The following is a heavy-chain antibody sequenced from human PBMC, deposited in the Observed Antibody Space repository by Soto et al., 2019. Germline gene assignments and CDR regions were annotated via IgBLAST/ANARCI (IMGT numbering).Heavy chain of an antibody. D-gene: IGHD3-3*01. CDR1: GYTFTSYD. CDR3: ARSQYDFWSGPGRV. V-gene: IGHV1-8*01. CDR2: MNPNSGNT. J-gene: IGHJ4*02. Sequence: EASVKVSCKASGYTFTSYDINWVRQATGQGLEWMGSMNPNSGNTGYAQKFQGRVTMTRNTSISTAYMELSSLRSEDTAVYYCARSQYDFWSGPGRVWGQGTLVTVS.